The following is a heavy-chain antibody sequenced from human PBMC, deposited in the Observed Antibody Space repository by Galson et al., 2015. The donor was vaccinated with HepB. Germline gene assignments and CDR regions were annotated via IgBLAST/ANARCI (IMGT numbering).Heavy chain of an antibody. V-gene: IGHV3-23*01. CDR3: AKDSVSSISLPTYFEH. J-gene: IGHJ4*02. Sequence: SLRLSCAASGFNFRSHTMTWVRQAPGKGLQWVSSISGSGAFIYYADAVKGRFTISRDNSRNTIYLQMNSLRAEDTAVYFCAKDSVSSISLPTYFEHGGKGALFTASS. CDR1: GFNFRSHT. CDR2: ISGSGAFI. D-gene: IGHD3-3*02.